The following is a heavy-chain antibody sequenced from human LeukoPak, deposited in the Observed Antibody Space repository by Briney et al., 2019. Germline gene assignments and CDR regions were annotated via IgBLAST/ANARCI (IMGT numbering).Heavy chain of an antibody. Sequence: SPTLSLTCTVSGGSISSGGYYWSWIRQHPGKGLEWIGYIYYSGSTYYNPSLKSRVIISVDTSKNKFSLKRSSVMAADTAMYDGARVTGSSSASFIVDDWGQGTLVTVSS. CDR3: ARVTGSSSASFIVDD. J-gene: IGHJ4*02. CDR2: IYYSGST. CDR1: GGSISSGGYY. D-gene: IGHD2-2*01. V-gene: IGHV4-31*03.